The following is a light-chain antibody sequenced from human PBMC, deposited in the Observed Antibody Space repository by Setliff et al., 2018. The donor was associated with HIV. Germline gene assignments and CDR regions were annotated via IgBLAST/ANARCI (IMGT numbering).Light chain of an antibody. CDR2: DVS. CDR1: SLDIGAYNY. V-gene: IGLV2-11*01. CDR3: SSYAGTFTLYA. J-gene: IGLJ1*01. Sequence: QSALTQPRSVSGSPGQSVTISCTGTSLDIGAYNYVSWYQQHPDKAPKLIIYDVSRRPSGVPDRFSGSKSGNTASLTISGPQAEDEADYYCSSYAGTFTLYALGTGTKV.